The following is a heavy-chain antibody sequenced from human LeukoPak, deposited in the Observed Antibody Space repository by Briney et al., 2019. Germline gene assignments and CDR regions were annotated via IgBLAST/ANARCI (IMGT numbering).Heavy chain of an antibody. D-gene: IGHD3-10*01. Sequence: GGSLRPSCAASGFTFSSYSMNWVRQAPGKGLEWVSSISSSSSYIYYADSVKGRFTISRDNAKNSLYLQMNSLRAEDTAVYYCARDYGSGGSGSYVYFDYWGQGTLVTVSS. V-gene: IGHV3-21*01. CDR2: ISSSSSYI. CDR3: ARDYGSGGSGSYVYFDY. CDR1: GFTFSSYS. J-gene: IGHJ4*02.